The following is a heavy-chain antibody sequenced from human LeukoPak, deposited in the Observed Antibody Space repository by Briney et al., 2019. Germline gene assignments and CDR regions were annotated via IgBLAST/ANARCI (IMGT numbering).Heavy chain of an antibody. J-gene: IGHJ4*02. CDR2: IKTKSDGETT. V-gene: IGHV3-15*07. D-gene: IGHD6-13*01. CDR1: GFTFSDAW. CDR3: ARDSTVAAGDY. Sequence: PGGSLRLSCAASGFTFSDAWMNWVRQAPGKGLEWVGPIKTKSDGETTDYAAPVKGRFTISRDDSKNTLYVQMNSLRAEDTAVYYCARDSTVAAGDYWGQGTLVTVSS.